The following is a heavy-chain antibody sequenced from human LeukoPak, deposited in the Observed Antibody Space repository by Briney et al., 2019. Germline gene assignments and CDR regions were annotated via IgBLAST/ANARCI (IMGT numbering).Heavy chain of an antibody. CDR1: GYPISSGYY. V-gene: IGHV4-38-2*01. CDR3: ASSYCSGGSCYSGDAFDI. Sequence: SETLSLTCAVSGYPISSGYYWGWIRQPPGKGLEWIGSIYHSGSTYYNPSLKSRVTISVDKSKNQFSLKLSSVTAADTAVYYCASSYCSGGSCYSGDAFDIWGQGTMVTVSS. CDR2: IYHSGST. J-gene: IGHJ3*02. D-gene: IGHD2-15*01.